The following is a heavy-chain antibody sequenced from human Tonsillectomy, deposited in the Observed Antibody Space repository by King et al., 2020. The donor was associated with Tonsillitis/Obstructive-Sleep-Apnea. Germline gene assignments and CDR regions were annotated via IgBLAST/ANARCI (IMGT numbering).Heavy chain of an antibody. J-gene: IGHJ4*02. CDR2: IYHSGST. CDR3: SSCLRVGANFDY. V-gene: IGHV4-4*02. D-gene: IGHD1-26*01. Sequence: VQLQESGPGLVTPSGTLSLTCAVSGGSISSTNWWSWVRQPPGKGLEWIGEIYHSGSTNYNPSLKSRITISVDKSKNQFSLKLSSVTAADTAVYYCSSCLRVGANFDYCGQGTLVTVSP. CDR1: GGSISSTNW.